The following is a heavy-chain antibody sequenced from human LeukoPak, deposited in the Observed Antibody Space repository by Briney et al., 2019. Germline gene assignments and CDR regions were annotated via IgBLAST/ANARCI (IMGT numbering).Heavy chain of an antibody. J-gene: IGHJ3*02. Sequence: ASVKVSCKASGYTFTSYDINRVRQATGKGLEWMGGFDPEDGETIYAQKFQGRVTMTEDTSTDTAYMELSSLRSEDTAVYYCATSLDARAMWEPGPIWGQGTMVTVSS. V-gene: IGHV1-24*01. CDR2: FDPEDGET. CDR3: ATSLDARAMWEPGPI. CDR1: GYTFTSYD. D-gene: IGHD1-26*01.